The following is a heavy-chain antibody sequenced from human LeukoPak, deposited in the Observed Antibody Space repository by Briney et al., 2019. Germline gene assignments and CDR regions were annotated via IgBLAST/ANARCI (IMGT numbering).Heavy chain of an antibody. CDR3: ARDPDISGRDY. D-gene: IGHD6-19*01. J-gene: IGHJ4*02. Sequence: GGSLRLSCAASGFTFSDYYMNWIRQAPGKGLEWLSYIGGSGSSIYYADSVKGRFTISRDNAKISLFLQMNSLRAEDTGVYYCARDPDISGRDYWGQGTLVTVSS. CDR1: GFTFSDYY. V-gene: IGHV3-11*04. CDR2: IGGSGSSI.